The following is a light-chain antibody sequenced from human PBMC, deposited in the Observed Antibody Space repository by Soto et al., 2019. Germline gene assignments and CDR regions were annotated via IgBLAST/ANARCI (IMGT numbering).Light chain of an antibody. Sequence: DIQMNQFPPSLSASVGDRVTITCQASEHINNYLNWYQQIPGKAPKLLIYDASNLAAGAPSRFSGSGSGTAFTFAISGLQPDDVATYYCQKYDSLPLTCGGGTKVDIK. CDR3: QKYDSLPLT. V-gene: IGKV1-33*01. CDR2: DAS. CDR1: EHINNY. J-gene: IGKJ4*01.